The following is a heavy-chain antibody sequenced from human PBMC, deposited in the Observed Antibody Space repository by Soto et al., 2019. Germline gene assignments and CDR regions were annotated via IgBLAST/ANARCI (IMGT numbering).Heavy chain of an antibody. J-gene: IGHJ5*02. V-gene: IGHV4-59*01. D-gene: IGHD6-13*01. Sequence: SETLSLTCTVSGGSISSYYWSWIRQPPGKGLEWIGYIYYSGSTNYNPSLKSRVTISVDTSKNQFSLKLSSVTAADTAVYYCARVAAGLSSPPNLFDPWGQGSLVTVSS. CDR2: IYYSGST. CDR1: GGSISSYY. CDR3: ARVAAGLSSPPNLFDP.